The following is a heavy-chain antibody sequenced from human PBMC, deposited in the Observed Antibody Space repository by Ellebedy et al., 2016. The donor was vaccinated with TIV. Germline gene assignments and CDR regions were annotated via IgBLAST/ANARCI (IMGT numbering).Heavy chain of an antibody. V-gene: IGHV3-23*01. CDR3: ARGEGYQGFDY. D-gene: IGHD2-2*01. CDR1: GFTFSSYA. Sequence: PGGSLRLSCAASGFTFSSYAMTWVRQAPGKGLEWVSGISGGAGSTVYAESVRGRFTISRDNSKNTLSLQMNSLRAEDTAVYYCARGEGYQGFDYWGQGTLVTVSS. J-gene: IGHJ4*02. CDR2: ISGGAGST.